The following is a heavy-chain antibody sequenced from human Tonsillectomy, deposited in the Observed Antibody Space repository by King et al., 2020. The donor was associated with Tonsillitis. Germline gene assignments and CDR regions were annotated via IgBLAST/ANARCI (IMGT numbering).Heavy chain of an antibody. J-gene: IGHJ6*02. CDR3: ARDMGDYYAPHYYNGMYV. CDR1: GFTFGDYG. CDR2: INWNGGST. V-gene: IGHV3-20*04. Sequence: VQLVESGGGVVRPGGSLRLSCAASGFTFGDYGMSWVRQAPGKGLEWVSGINWNGGSTGYADSVKGRFTISRDNAKNSLYLQMNSLRAEDTALYYCARDMGDYYAPHYYNGMYVWGQGSTVTVSS. D-gene: IGHD3-10*01.